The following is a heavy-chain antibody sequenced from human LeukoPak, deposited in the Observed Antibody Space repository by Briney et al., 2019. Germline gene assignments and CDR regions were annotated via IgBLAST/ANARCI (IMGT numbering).Heavy chain of an antibody. V-gene: IGHV4-34*01. CDR3: ARGPAIVGATWYYYYYYMDV. Sequence: PSETLSLTCAVYGGSFSGYYWSWIRQPPGEGLEWIGEINHSGSTNYNPSLKSRVTISVDTSKNQFSLKLSSVTAADTAVYYCARGPAIVGATWYYYYYYMDVWGKGTTVTVSS. CDR1: GGSFSGYY. CDR2: INHSGST. J-gene: IGHJ6*03. D-gene: IGHD1-26*01.